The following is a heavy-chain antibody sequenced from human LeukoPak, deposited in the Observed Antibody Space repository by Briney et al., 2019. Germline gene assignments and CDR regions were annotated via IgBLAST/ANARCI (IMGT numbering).Heavy chain of an antibody. Sequence: GESLKISCKGSGCSFTNYWIGWVRQMPGKGLEWMGIIYPGDSDTRYSPSFQGQVTISADKSISTAYLQWSSLKASDTAMYYCARPEFIVGATETSYYFDYWGQGTLVTVSS. CDR1: GCSFTNYW. V-gene: IGHV5-51*01. CDR3: ARPEFIVGATETSYYFDY. D-gene: IGHD1-26*01. J-gene: IGHJ4*02. CDR2: IYPGDSDT.